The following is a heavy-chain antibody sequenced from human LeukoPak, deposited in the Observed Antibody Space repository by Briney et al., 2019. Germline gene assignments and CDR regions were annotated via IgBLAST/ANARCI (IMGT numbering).Heavy chain of an antibody. Sequence: GGSLRLSCAASGFTFSSYATHWVRQAPGKGLEWVAVISYDGSNKYYADSVKGRFTTSRDNSKNTLYLQMNSLRAEDTAVYYCARAESDSSGYYYPFDYWGQGTLVTVSS. CDR2: ISYDGSNK. J-gene: IGHJ4*02. D-gene: IGHD3-22*01. V-gene: IGHV3-30-3*01. CDR1: GFTFSSYA. CDR3: ARAESDSSGYYYPFDY.